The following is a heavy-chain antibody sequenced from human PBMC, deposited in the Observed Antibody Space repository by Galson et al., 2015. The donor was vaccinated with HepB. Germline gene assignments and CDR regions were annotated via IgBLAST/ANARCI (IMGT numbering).Heavy chain of an antibody. CDR1: GFTFSSYG. J-gene: IGHJ4*02. CDR2: ISYDGSNK. D-gene: IGHD1-26*01. Sequence: SLRLSCAASGFTFSSYGMHWVRQAPGKGLEWVAVISYDGSNKYYADSVKGRFTISRDNSKNTLYLQMNSLRAEDTAVYYCAKAGVGDTGRPFDYWGQGTLVTVSS. CDR3: AKAGVGDTGRPFDY. V-gene: IGHV3-30*18.